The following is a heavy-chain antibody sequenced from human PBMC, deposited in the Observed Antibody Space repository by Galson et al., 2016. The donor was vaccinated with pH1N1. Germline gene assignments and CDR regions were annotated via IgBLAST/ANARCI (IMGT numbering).Heavy chain of an antibody. CDR2: INQDGTDK. J-gene: IGHJ4*02. V-gene: IGHV3-7*03. Sequence: SLRLSCAAFEFTLQTYPMSWVRQVPGKGLGWVADINQDGTDKNYVDSVKGRFTISRDVAKNSSYLQMSRLTAEDTATYFCSRDGDRRGDYRPWGDYWGQGSLVIVSS. CDR3: SRDGDRRGDYRPWGDY. CDR1: EFTLQTYP. D-gene: IGHD4-17*01.